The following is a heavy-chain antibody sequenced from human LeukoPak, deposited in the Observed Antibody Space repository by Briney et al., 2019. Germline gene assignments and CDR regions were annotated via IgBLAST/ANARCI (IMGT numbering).Heavy chain of an antibody. D-gene: IGHD3-10*01. Sequence: ASVKVSCKASGYTFTSYAMHWVRQAPGQRLEWMGWINAGNGNTKYSQKFQGRVTITRDTSASTAYMELSSLRSEDTAVYYCVRELVRGNWFDPWGQGTLVTVSS. CDR2: INAGNGNT. CDR1: GYTFTSYA. CDR3: VRELVRGNWFDP. J-gene: IGHJ5*02. V-gene: IGHV1-3*01.